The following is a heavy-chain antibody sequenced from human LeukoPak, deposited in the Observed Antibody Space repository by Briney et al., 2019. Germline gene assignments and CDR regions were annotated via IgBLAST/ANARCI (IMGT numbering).Heavy chain of an antibody. J-gene: IGHJ4*02. CDR2: IIPIYGSV. CDR1: GGTFSSYA. D-gene: IGHD6-13*01. Sequence: LVKVSCKASGGTFSSYAVSWVRQAPGQGLEWMGGIIPIYGSVNYAQKFQGRVTITTDESTSTAYMELSSLRSEDTAVYYCASGTTQLGYWGQGTLVTVSS. V-gene: IGHV1-69*05. CDR3: ASGTTQLGY.